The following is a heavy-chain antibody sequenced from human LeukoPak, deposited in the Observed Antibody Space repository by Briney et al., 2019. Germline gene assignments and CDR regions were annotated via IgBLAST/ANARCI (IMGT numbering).Heavy chain of an antibody. Sequence: GSLRLSCAASGFIFNAYYMRWVRQPPGEGLGWVSYIFSTGGIIYYADSVKGGFTISSDNAKSSLYLQMNSLRAEDTAVYYCARAKYDSRGYYSYYFDYWGQGTLVTVSS. J-gene: IGHJ4*02. D-gene: IGHD3-22*01. CDR2: IFSTGGII. CDR3: ARAKYDSRGYYSYYFDY. CDR1: GFIFNAYY. V-gene: IGHV3-11*04.